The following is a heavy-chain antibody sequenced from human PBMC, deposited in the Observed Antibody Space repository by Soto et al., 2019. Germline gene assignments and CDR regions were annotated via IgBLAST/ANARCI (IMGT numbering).Heavy chain of an antibody. CDR2: TYYRSKWYN. D-gene: IGHD6-19*01. Sequence: SQTLSLTCAISGDSVSSNSAAWNWIRQSPSRGLEWLGRTYYRSKWYNDYAVSVKRRITINPDTSKNQFSLQLNSVTPEDTAVYYCARGEYSSGWDNWFDPWGQGTLVTVSS. CDR1: GDSVSSNSAA. CDR3: ARGEYSSGWDNWFDP. J-gene: IGHJ5*02. V-gene: IGHV6-1*01.